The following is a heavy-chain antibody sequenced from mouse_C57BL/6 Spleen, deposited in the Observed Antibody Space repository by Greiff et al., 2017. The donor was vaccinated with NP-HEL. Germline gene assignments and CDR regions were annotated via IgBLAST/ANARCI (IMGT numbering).Heavy chain of an antibody. CDR2: INPGSGGT. CDR1: GYAFTNYL. V-gene: IGHV1-54*01. D-gene: IGHD2-1*01. CDR3: ARFGNAFAY. J-gene: IGHJ3*01. Sequence: QVQLQQSGAELVRPGTSVKVSCKASGYAFTNYLIEWVKQRPGQGLEWIGVINPGSGGTNYNEKFKGKATLTADKSSSTAYMQLSSLTSEDAAVYCCARFGNAFAYWGQGTLVTVSA.